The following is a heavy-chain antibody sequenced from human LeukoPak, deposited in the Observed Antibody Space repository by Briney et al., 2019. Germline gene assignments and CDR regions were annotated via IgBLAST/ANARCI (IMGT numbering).Heavy chain of an antibody. V-gene: IGHV3-9*01. J-gene: IGHJ4*02. CDR1: GFTFDDYA. CDR3: ARDMVGARHGGSNYDGYYFEY. Sequence: GGSLRLSCAASGFTFDDYAMHWVRQAPGKGLEWVSGISWNSGSIAYADSVKGRFTISRDSAKNSLYLQMNSLRTEDTALYYCARDMVGARHGGSNYDGYYFEYWGQGTLVTVSS. D-gene: IGHD2-15*01. CDR2: ISWNSGSI.